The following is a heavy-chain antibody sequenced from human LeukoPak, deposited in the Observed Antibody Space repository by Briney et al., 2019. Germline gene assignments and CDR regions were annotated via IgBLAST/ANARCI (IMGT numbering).Heavy chain of an antibody. Sequence: PSETLSLTRTVSGGSISSYYWSWIRQPPGKGLEWIGYIYYSGSTNYNPSLKSRVTISVDTSKNQFSLKLSSVTAADTAVYYCARQGAYSSAIGMGYWGQGTLVTVSS. CDR3: ARQGAYSSAIGMGY. V-gene: IGHV4-59*01. CDR1: GGSISSYY. D-gene: IGHD6-19*01. CDR2: IYYSGST. J-gene: IGHJ4*02.